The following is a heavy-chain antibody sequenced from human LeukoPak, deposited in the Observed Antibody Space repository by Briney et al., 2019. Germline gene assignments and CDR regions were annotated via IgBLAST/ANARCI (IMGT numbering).Heavy chain of an antibody. J-gene: IGHJ4*02. V-gene: IGHV4-39*01. D-gene: IGHD2-2*01. Sequence: SETLSLTCTVSGGSISSSSYYWGWIRQPPGKGLEWIGSIYYSGSTYYNPSLKSRVTISVDTPKNQFSLKLSSVTAADTAVYYCARRCSSTSCSPIDYWGQGTLVTVSS. CDR1: GGSISSSSYY. CDR2: IYYSGST. CDR3: ARRCSSTSCSPIDY.